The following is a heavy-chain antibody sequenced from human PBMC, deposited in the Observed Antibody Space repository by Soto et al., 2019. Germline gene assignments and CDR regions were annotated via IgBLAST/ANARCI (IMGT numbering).Heavy chain of an antibody. Sequence: PSETLSLTCTVSGDSISSGPNYWSWIRQHPGKGLEWIGYIYYTGTTYYSPSLKSRVIMSLDTSKNQFSLKLSSVTAADTAVYYCARDMKFENDGGYYYSGMDVWGPGTTVTVYS. CDR2: IYYTGTT. CDR1: GDSISSGPNY. J-gene: IGHJ6*02. V-gene: IGHV4-31*03. D-gene: IGHD1-1*01. CDR3: ARDMKFENDGGYYYSGMDV.